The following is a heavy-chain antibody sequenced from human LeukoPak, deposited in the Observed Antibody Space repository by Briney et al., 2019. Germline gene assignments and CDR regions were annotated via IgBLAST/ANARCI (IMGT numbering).Heavy chain of an antibody. V-gene: IGHV1-2*02. Sequence: ASVKVSCKVSGYSFTDYYIHWMRQAPGQGLEWMGWINPNSGDTNFARDFQGRVTMTRDTSISTAYMELSRLKSDDTAVYFCARGVSGGLGATVYWGQGTLVIVSS. CDR2: INPNSGDT. J-gene: IGHJ4*02. CDR3: ARGVSGGLGATVY. D-gene: IGHD1-26*01. CDR1: GYSFTDYY.